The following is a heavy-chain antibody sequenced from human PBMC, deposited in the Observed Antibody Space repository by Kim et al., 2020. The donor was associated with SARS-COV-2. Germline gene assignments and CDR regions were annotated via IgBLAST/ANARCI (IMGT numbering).Heavy chain of an antibody. CDR3: ARDSSHCSSTSCPDVYYYYGMDV. D-gene: IGHD2-2*01. CDR2: IYYSGST. CDR1: GGSISSSSYY. V-gene: IGHV4-39*02. Sequence: SETLSLTRTVSGGSISSSSYYWGWIRQPPGKGLEWIGSIYYSGSTYYNPSLKSRVTISVDTSKNQFSLKLSSVTAADTAVYYCARDSSHCSSTSCPDVYYYYGMDVWGQGTTVTVSS. J-gene: IGHJ6*02.